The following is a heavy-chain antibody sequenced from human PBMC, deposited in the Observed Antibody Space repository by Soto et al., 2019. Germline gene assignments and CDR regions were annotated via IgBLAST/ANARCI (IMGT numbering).Heavy chain of an antibody. D-gene: IGHD2-15*01. J-gene: IGHJ4*02. CDR2: IDYNGVT. Sequence: ETLSLTCTVSGGSIYRSGYYWGWIRQPPGRGLEWIGNIDYNGVTYSNPSLKSRVTISRDTSKNQFSLKLTSVTAADTALYYCGKVLVGATGHTDSDSWGPGTLVTVS. CDR1: GGSIYRSGYY. V-gene: IGHV4-39*01. CDR3: GKVLVGATGHTDSDS.